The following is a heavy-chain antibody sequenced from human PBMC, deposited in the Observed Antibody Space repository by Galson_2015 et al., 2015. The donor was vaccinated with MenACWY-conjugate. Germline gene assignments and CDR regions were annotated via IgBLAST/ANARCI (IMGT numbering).Heavy chain of an antibody. CDR3: VRDRGSAWNDFFES. Sequence: SLRLSCAASGFTPSEYFMDWVRQAPGKGLEWVGRSRDKASSYTTEYAASVKGRFSISRDDSTNSLYLHMNSLKTEDTAVYYCVRDRGSAWNDFFESWGQGVLVTVSS. D-gene: IGHD1-1*01. V-gene: IGHV3-72*01. CDR2: SRDKASSYTT. J-gene: IGHJ4*02. CDR1: GFTPSEYF.